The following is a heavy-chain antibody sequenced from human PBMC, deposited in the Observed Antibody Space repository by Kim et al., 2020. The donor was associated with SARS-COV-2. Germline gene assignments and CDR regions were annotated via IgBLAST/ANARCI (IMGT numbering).Heavy chain of an antibody. V-gene: IGHV3-23*01. CDR1: GFTFSSYT. D-gene: IGHD2-21*01. CDR2: ISDAPTGHT. Sequence: GGSLRLSCSTSGFTFSSYTLNWVRQAPGEGLEWVATISDAPTGHTHYADSVKGRFTISRDDSKNMVSLHMDSLRDEDTAIYYCVTRLVAPFDYWGRGTRV. CDR3: VTRLVAPFDY. J-gene: IGHJ4*02.